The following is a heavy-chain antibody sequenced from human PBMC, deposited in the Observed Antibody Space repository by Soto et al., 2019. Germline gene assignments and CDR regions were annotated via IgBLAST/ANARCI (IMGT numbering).Heavy chain of an antibody. CDR2: ISYDGSNK. D-gene: IGHD6-13*01. CDR3: AKVRGIAAALGP. CDR1: GFTFSSYG. Sequence: GGSLRLSCAASGFTFSSYGMHWVRQAPGKGLEWVAVISYDGSNKYYADSVKGRFTISRDNSKNTLYLQMNSLRAEDTAVYYCAKVRGIAAALGPWGQGTLVTVSS. V-gene: IGHV3-30*18. J-gene: IGHJ5*02.